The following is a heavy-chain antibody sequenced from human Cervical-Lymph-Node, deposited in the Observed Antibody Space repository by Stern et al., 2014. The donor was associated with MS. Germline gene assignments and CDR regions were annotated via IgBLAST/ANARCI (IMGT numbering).Heavy chain of an antibody. CDR3: AKDLGSSSS. V-gene: IGHV3-43*01. Sequence: VQLVESGGVVVQPGGSLRLSCAASGFSFDDYTMHWVRQAPGTGLEWISLITLDGFGTYYSDAVKGRFTISRDNNEYSLYLQMNSLRTEDTAFYYCAKDLGSSSSWGQGTLVTVSS. J-gene: IGHJ5*02. D-gene: IGHD6-6*01. CDR1: GFSFDDYT. CDR2: ITLDGFGT.